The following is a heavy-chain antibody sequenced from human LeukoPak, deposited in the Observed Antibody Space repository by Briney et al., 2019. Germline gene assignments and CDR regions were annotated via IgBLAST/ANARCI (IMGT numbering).Heavy chain of an antibody. CDR1: GGTFSSYA. D-gene: IGHD3-10*01. J-gene: IGHJ6*02. CDR3: ARDRTTYYYGSGSYYGVDGMDV. V-gene: IGHV1-69*13. Sequence: GASVKVSCKASGGTFSSYAISWVRQAPGQGLEWMGGIIPIFGTANYAQKFQGRVTITADESTSTAYMELSSLRSEDTAVYHCARDRTTYYYGSGSYYGVDGMDVWGQGTTVTVSS. CDR2: IIPIFGTA.